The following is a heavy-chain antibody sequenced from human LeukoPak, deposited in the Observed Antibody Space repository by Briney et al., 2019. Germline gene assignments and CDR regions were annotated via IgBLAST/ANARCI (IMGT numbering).Heavy chain of an antibody. Sequence: ASVKVSCKASGYTFTSYGISWVRQAPGQGLEWMGWISAYNGNTNYAQKLQGRVTMTTDTSTSTAYMELRSLRSDDTAVYYCAREAHITMVRGVTDYWGEGTLVIVSS. D-gene: IGHD3-10*01. CDR3: AREAHITMVRGVTDY. V-gene: IGHV1-18*01. J-gene: IGHJ4*02. CDR1: GYTFTSYG. CDR2: ISAYNGNT.